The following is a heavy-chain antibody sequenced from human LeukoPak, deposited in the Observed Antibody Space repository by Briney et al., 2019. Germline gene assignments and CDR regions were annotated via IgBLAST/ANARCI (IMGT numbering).Heavy chain of an antibody. D-gene: IGHD3-22*01. Sequence: ASVKVSCKASGFTFTSSAMQWVRQARGQRLEWIGWIVVGSGNTNYAQKFQERVTITRDMSTSTAYMELSSLRSEDTAVYYCAAAAYYDSSGYYCSRWGFDYWGQGTLVTVSS. CDR1: GFTFTSSA. CDR3: AAAAYYDSSGYYCSRWGFDY. CDR2: IVVGSGNT. J-gene: IGHJ4*02. V-gene: IGHV1-58*02.